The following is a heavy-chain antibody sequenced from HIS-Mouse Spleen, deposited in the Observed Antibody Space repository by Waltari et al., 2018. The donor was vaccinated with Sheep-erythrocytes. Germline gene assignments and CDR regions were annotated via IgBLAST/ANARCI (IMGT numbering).Heavy chain of an antibody. V-gene: IGHV3-21*01. J-gene: IGHJ4*02. CDR2: IRSSGSYI. CDR3: ARVASGATFDY. CDR1: GFTFSSYS. Sequence: EVQLVESGGGLVKPGGSLRLPCAASGFTFSSYSMNWVRQAPGKGLEWVSSIRSSGSYINYAESGKGRFTIARDNAKNSLYLQMNSLRAEDTAVYYCARVASGATFDYWGQGTLVTVSS. D-gene: IGHD1-26*01.